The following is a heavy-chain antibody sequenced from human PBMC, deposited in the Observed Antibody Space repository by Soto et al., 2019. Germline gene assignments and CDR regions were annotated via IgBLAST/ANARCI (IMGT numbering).Heavy chain of an antibody. CDR1: GFTFSSYW. V-gene: IGHV3-74*01. CDR3: ARWFSGGYYDSSGYYPFDY. Sequence: PGGSLRLSCAASGFTFSSYWMHWVRQAPGKGLVWVSRINSDGSSTSYADSVKGRFTISRDNAKNTLYLQMNSLRAEDTAVYYCARWFSGGYYDSSGYYPFDYWGQGTLVTVSS. CDR2: INSDGSST. J-gene: IGHJ4*02. D-gene: IGHD3-22*01.